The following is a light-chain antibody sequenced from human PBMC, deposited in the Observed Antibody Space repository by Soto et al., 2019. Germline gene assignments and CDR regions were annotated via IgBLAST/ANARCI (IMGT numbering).Light chain of an antibody. CDR1: QSMTRTY. CDR2: AAS. J-gene: IGKJ2*01. V-gene: IGKV3-20*01. Sequence: EIVLTQSPGTLSLSLGERATLSCRASQSMTRTYIAWYQQKPGQAPRLLIYAASNRATGIPDKFSGSGSGSVYSLTFTRLEPEDSAVHYCLLFGKAPLSFGQGTQVQMK. CDR3: LLFGKAPLS.